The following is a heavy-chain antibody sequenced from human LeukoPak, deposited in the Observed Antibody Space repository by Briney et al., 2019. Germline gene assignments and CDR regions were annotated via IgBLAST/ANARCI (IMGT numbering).Heavy chain of an antibody. Sequence: LRLACAAAGFTFSSYAMHSVRQAPGKGREWVAVISYDGSNKYYAYCVKGRFTISRDNSKNTLYLQMNSLRAEDTAVYYCARDSYGYGNDAFDIWGQGTMATVSS. CDR2: ISYDGSNK. CDR3: ARDSYGYGNDAFDI. CDR1: GFTFSSYA. J-gene: IGHJ3*02. D-gene: IGHD5-18*01. V-gene: IGHV3-30*04.